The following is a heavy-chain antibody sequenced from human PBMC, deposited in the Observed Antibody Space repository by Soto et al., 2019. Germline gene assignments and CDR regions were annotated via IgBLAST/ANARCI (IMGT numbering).Heavy chain of an antibody. CDR3: ARGGGGGLFEH. J-gene: IGHJ4*02. CDR1: GFPVSDYY. Sequence: QVHLVESGGGLVKPGGSLRPSCATSGFPVSDYYMIWIRQPPGRGLEWLSHISPKSTYTNYADSVKGRFTISRDNTKSSLFLQMNSLGVEDTAVYYCARGGGGGLFEHWGQGVLVTVSS. D-gene: IGHD2-21*01. V-gene: IGHV3-11*06. CDR2: ISPKSTYT.